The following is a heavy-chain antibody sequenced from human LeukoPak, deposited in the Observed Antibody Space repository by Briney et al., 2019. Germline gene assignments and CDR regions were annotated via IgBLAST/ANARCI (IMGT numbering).Heavy chain of an antibody. V-gene: IGHV3-23*01. J-gene: IGHJ4*02. CDR3: AKYRDCSSTSCYVPFDS. D-gene: IGHD2-2*01. Sequence: PGGSLRLSCAASGFTFTTYDMTWVRQAPGKGLEWVSVISGVGRTTNYAESVKGLFTIARDYSKNTLFLQMNNLRAEDTAVYYCAKYRDCSSTSCYVPFDSWGQGTLVTVSS. CDR1: GFTFTTYD. CDR2: ISGVGRTT.